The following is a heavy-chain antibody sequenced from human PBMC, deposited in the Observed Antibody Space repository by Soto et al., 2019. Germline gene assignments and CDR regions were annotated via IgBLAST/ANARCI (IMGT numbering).Heavy chain of an antibody. CDR2: IYHSGST. Sequence: PSETLSLTCAVSGYSISSGYYWGWIRQPPGKGLEWIGSIYHSGSTYYNPSLKSRVTISVDTSKKQFSLKLSSVTAADPAVYYCARDRGATDYFDYWGQGTLVTVSS. J-gene: IGHJ4*02. D-gene: IGHD1-26*01. V-gene: IGHV4-38-2*02. CDR3: ARDRGATDYFDY. CDR1: GYSISSGYY.